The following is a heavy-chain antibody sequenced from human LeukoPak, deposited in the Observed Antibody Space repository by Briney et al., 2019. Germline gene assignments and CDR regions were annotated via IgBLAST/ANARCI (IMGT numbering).Heavy chain of an antibody. D-gene: IGHD1-14*01. J-gene: IGHJ5*02. CDR2: INHFGTT. CDR3: ARAGNVLVVTKKKKKPIDL. CDR1: GGTFGGYY. V-gene: IGHV4-34*01. Sequence: SETLSLTCGVYGGTFGGYYWTWIRQAPVKGPEWIGEINHFGTTNYSPSLKSRLTISVDTAKKEFSLNLRSVTAADTAVYYCARAGNVLVVTKKKKKPIDLWAQGTQVVVSS.